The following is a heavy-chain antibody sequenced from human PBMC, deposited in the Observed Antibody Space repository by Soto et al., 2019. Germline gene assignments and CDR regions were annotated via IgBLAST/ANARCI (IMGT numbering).Heavy chain of an antibody. V-gene: IGHV3-23*01. CDR3: AKASDWGSYGYFDY. D-gene: IGHD1-26*01. J-gene: IGHJ4*02. Sequence: EVQLLESGGGLVQPGGSLRLSCAASGFTFSSYAMRWVRQATGKGLEWVSAINGGSGSAYYADAVKGRFTISRDNSKNTLFLQMNRLRADDTALYYCAKASDWGSYGYFDYWGQGTLVTVSS. CDR2: INGGSGSA. CDR1: GFTFSSYA.